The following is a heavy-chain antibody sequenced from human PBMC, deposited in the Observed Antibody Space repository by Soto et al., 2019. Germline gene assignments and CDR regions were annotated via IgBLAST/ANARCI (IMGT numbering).Heavy chain of an antibody. CDR2: INHSGST. Sequence: QVQLQQWGAGLLKSSETLSLTCAVYGGSFSGYYWSWIRQPPGKGLEWIGEINHSGSTNYNPSLKSRVTISVDTSKNQFSLKLSSVTAADTAVYYCARASSTSCFDYWGQGTLVTVSS. D-gene: IGHD2-2*01. CDR1: GGSFSGYY. J-gene: IGHJ4*02. V-gene: IGHV4-34*01. CDR3: ARASSTSCFDY.